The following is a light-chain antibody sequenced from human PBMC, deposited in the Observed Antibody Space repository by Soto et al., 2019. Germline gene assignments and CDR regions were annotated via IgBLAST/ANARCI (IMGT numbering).Light chain of an antibody. V-gene: IGKV4-1*01. CDR3: QQYYSTPTWT. J-gene: IGKJ1*01. Sequence: DIVMTQSPDSLAVSLGERATINCKSSQNIFSSSNHKNYLAWFQKKPGQPPQPPIYWASPRESGVPDRFSGSGSGTDLTLPLRNLQAEDVAVYYCQQYYSTPTWTFGQGTKVDIK. CDR1: QNIFSSSNHKNY. CDR2: WAS.